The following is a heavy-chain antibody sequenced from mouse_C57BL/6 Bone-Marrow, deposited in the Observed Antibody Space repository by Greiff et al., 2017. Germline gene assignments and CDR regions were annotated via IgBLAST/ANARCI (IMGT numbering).Heavy chain of an antibody. D-gene: IGHD3-3*01. J-gene: IGHJ2*01. CDR1: AYRFTSYY. Sequence: QFQLQQSGPELVKPGASVQISSKPSAYRFTSYYIHWVQHRPGQGLDGIGWIYPGSGNTKYNEKFKGQATRTADTSSSTAYMQLSSLTSEDSAVYYCARSEGWGYFDYWGQGATLTVS. CDR2: IYPGSGNT. CDR3: ARSEGWGYFDY. V-gene: IGHV1-66*01.